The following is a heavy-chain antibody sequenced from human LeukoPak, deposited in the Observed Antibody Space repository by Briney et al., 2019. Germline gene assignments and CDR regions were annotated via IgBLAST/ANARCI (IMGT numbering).Heavy chain of an antibody. CDR1: GFTFSSYS. J-gene: IGHJ4*02. D-gene: IGHD2-2*01. V-gene: IGHV3-48*04. CDR2: ISSASGSI. Sequence: GGSLRLSCAASGFTFSSYSMNWVRQAPGRGLEWVSYISSASGSIYYADSVKGRFTISRDNAKNSLFLQMNSLRAEDTAVYYCARLPAYCSSTSCYYDYWGQGTLVTVSS. CDR3: ARLPAYCSSTSCYYDY.